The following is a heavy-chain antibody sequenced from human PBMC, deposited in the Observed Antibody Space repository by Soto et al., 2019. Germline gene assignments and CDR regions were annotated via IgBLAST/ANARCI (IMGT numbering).Heavy chain of an antibody. CDR1: GFTFSSYS. D-gene: IGHD1-26*01. J-gene: IGHJ4*02. V-gene: IGHV3-21*01. CDR3: ARLLASGSAFDY. CDR2: IGSRSNYI. Sequence: EVQLVESGGGLVKPGGSLRLSCAASGFTFSSYSMSWVRQAPGKGLEWVSCIGSRSNYIYYADSVQGRFTVSRDNAKNSLYLQMNSLRAEDTAVYYCARLLASGSAFDYWGQGTLVTVSS.